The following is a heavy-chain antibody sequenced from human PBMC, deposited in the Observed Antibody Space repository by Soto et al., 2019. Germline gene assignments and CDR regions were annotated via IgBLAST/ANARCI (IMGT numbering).Heavy chain of an antibody. Sequence: GGSLRLSCAASGFTFSSYGMHWVRQAPGKGLEWVAVISYDGSNKYYADSVKGRFTISRDNSKNTLYLQMNSLRAEDTAVYYCARASRPDYYYYYMDVWGKGTTVTVSS. CDR2: ISYDGSNK. J-gene: IGHJ6*03. CDR3: ARASRPDYYYYYMDV. CDR1: GFTFSSYG. V-gene: IGHV3-30*03. D-gene: IGHD6-6*01.